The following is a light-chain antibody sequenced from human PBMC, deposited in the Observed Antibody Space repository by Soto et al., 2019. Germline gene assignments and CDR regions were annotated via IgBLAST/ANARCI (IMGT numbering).Light chain of an antibody. J-gene: IGKJ5*01. Sequence: DIQKTQSPSSLSASVGDRVTITCRASQGIRNFLAWYQQKPGKVPKLLISAASTLESGVPSRFSGSGSGTDFTLTITSLQPEDVATYYCQKYSSVITFGQGTRLEIK. CDR1: QGIRNF. CDR3: QKYSSVIT. CDR2: AAS. V-gene: IGKV1-27*01.